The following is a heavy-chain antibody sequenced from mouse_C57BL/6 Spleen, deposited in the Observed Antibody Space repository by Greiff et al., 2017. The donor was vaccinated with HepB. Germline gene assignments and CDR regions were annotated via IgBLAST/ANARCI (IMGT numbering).Heavy chain of an antibody. CDR1: GYTFTSYW. CDR3: AIWEITTVTSFAY. V-gene: IGHV1-74*01. J-gene: IGHJ3*01. Sequence: QVQLQQPGAELVKPGASVKVSCKASGYTFTSYWMHWVKQRPGQGLEWIGRIHPSDSDTNYNQKFKGKATLTVYKSSSTAYMQLSSLTSEDSAVYYCAIWEITTVTSFAYWGQGTLVTVSA. CDR2: IHPSDSDT. D-gene: IGHD1-1*01.